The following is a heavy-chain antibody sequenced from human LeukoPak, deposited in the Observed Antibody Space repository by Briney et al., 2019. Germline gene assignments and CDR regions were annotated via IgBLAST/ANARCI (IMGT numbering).Heavy chain of an antibody. CDR3: AKSVRYSSSSEDAFDI. Sequence: GGSLRLSCAASGFTVSSNYMSWVRQAPGKGLEWVSVIYSGGSTYYADSVKGRFTISRDNSKNTLYLQMNSLRAEDRAVYYCAKSVRYSSSSEDAFDIWGQGTMVTVSS. V-gene: IGHV3-66*01. CDR2: IYSGGST. D-gene: IGHD6-6*01. J-gene: IGHJ3*02. CDR1: GFTVSSNY.